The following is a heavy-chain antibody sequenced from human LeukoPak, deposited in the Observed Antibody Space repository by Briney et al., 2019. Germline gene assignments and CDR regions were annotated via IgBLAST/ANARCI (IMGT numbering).Heavy chain of an antibody. CDR3: ARDGGAAAGTDFDY. V-gene: IGHV4-59*12. CDR1: GGSISSYY. CDR2: IYYSGST. J-gene: IGHJ4*02. Sequence: SETLSLTCTVSGGSISSYYWSWIRQPPGKGLEWLGYIYYSGSTNYNPSLKSRVTISVDTSKNQFSLKLSSVTAADTAVYYCARDGGAAAGTDFDYWGQGTLVTVSS. D-gene: IGHD6-13*01.